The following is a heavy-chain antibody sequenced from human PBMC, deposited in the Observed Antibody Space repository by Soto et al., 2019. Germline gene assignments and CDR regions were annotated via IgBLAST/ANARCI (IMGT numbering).Heavy chain of an antibody. Sequence: QLHLVQSGAVVKKPGASVTVSCSASGYPVTAYYMHWVRQAPGRGLEWMGGINPATGAAKYTQTFQGRVTMTRDTSTSTFFMELSGLTSEDTAVCYWARGGGVGVAGSAAFDMWGQGTLVTVSS. CDR3: ARGGGVGVAGSAAFDM. CDR2: INPATGAA. J-gene: IGHJ3*02. CDR1: GYPVTAYY. V-gene: IGHV1-2*02. D-gene: IGHD3-3*01.